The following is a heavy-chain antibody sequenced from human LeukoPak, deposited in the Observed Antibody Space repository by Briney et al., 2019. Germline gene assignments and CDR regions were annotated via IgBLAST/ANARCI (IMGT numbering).Heavy chain of an antibody. CDR3: ARHCPRYSSSWGRLLLRCYFDY. J-gene: IGHJ4*02. Sequence: SETLSLTCTVSGGSISSSSYYWGWIRQPPGKGLEWIGSIYYSGSTYYNPSLKSRVTISVDTSKNQFSLKLSSVTAADTAVYYCARHCPRYSSSWGRLLLRCYFDYWGQGTLVTVSS. D-gene: IGHD6-13*01. CDR2: IYYSGST. CDR1: GGSISSSSYY. V-gene: IGHV4-39*01.